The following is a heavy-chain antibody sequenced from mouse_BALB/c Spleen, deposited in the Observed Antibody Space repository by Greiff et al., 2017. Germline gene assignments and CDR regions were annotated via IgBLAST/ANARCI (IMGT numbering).Heavy chain of an antibody. J-gene: IGHJ3*01. CDR1: GFTFSSYA. CDR2: ISSGGST. CDR3: ARDRGSFAY. V-gene: IGHV5-6-5*01. Sequence: EVQGVESGGGLVKPGGSLKLSCAASGFTFSSYAMSWVRQTPEKRLEWVASISSGGSTYYPDSVKGRFTISRDNARNILYLQMSSLRSEDTAMYYCARDRGSFAYWGQGTLVTVSA.